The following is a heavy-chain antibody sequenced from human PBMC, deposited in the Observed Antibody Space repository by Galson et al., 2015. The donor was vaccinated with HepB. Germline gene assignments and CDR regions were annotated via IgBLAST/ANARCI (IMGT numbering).Heavy chain of an antibody. CDR1: GGSFSGYY. V-gene: IGHV4-34*01. CDR2: INHSGST. J-gene: IGHJ5*02. D-gene: IGHD6-13*01. CDR3: ARLVAAAGIGSSPEANWFDP. Sequence: SETLSLTCAVYGGSFSGYYWSWIRQPPGKGLEWIGEINHSGSTNYNPSLKSRVTISVDTSKNQFSLKLSSVTAADTAVYYCARLVAAAGIGSSPEANWFDPWGQGTLVTVSS.